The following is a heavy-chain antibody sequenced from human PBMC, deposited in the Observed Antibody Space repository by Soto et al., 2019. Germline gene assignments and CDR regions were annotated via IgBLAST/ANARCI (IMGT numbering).Heavy chain of an antibody. Sequence: SGPTLVNPTQTLTLTCTFSGFSLSTSGVGVGWIRQPPGKALEWLALIYWNDDKRYSPSLKSRLTITKDTSKNQVVLTMTNMDPVDTATYYCAHGLLTAWPYYYYGKDVWGQGTTVTVSS. CDR3: AHGLLTAWPYYYYGKDV. J-gene: IGHJ6*02. V-gene: IGHV2-5*01. CDR2: IYWNDDK. D-gene: IGHD5-18*01. CDR1: GFSLSTSGVG.